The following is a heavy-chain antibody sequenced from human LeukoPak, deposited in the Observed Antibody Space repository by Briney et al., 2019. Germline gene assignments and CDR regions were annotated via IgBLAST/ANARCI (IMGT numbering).Heavy chain of an antibody. CDR3: ARGLTGYRPKYRGFDY. Sequence: SETLSLTCTVSGGSISSSSYYWSWIRQPPGKGLEWIGYIYYSGSTNYNPSLKSRVTISVDTSKNQFSLKLSSVTAADTAVYYCARGLTGYRPKYRGFDYWGQGTLVTVSS. D-gene: IGHD1-14*01. V-gene: IGHV4-61*01. CDR2: IYYSGST. J-gene: IGHJ4*02. CDR1: GGSISSSSYY.